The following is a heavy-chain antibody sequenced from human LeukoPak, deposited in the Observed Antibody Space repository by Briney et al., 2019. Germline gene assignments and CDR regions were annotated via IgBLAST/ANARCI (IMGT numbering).Heavy chain of an antibody. CDR3: ARGEDGTGDYRPTYFDS. D-gene: IGHD4-17*01. V-gene: IGHV4-34*01. CDR1: GGSFSDYF. Sequence: PSETLSLTCAVYGGSFSDYFWNWIRQPPGKGLEWVGEINHGGGTRYNPSLKSRATISVDTSKKQFSLNLTSVTAADTAVYYCARGEDGTGDYRPTYFDSWGQGTLVTVSS. J-gene: IGHJ4*02. CDR2: INHGGGT.